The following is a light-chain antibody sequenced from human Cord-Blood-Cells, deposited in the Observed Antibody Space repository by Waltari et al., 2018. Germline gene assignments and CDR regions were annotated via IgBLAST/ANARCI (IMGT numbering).Light chain of an antibody. J-gene: IGLJ2*01. CDR2: EVS. CDR3: SSYTSSSTYVV. Sequence: QSALTQPASVSGSPGQSITISCTGTSSDVGGYNYVSWYQQHPGKAPKLMIYEVSNRTSGVSKRFSGSKSGNTASLTISGLQAEDEADYYCSSYTSSSTYVVFGGGTKLTVL. V-gene: IGLV2-14*01. CDR1: SSDVGGYNY.